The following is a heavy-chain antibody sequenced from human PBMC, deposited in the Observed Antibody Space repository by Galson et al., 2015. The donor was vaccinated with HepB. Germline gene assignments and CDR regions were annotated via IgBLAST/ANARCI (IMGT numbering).Heavy chain of an antibody. D-gene: IGHD4-17*01. CDR2: MNPKSGNT. CDR3: ARVYGDADY. Sequence: SVKVSCKASGYTFTNCDINWVRQAAGQGLEWMGWMNPKSGNTGSAQKFQGRVTMTRDTSISTAYMELSNLRFEDTPVYYCARVYGDADYWGQGTLLTVSS. V-gene: IGHV1-8*01. J-gene: IGHJ4*02. CDR1: GYTFTNCD.